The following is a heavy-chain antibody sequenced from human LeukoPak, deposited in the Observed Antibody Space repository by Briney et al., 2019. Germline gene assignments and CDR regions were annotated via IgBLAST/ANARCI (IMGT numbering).Heavy chain of an antibody. CDR1: GYTFTSYY. CDR2: ISAYNGNT. D-gene: IGHD3-22*01. Sequence: GASVKVSCKASGYTFTSYYMHWVRQAPGQGLEWMGWISAYNGNTNYAQKLQGRVTMTTDTSTSTAYMELRSLRSDDTAVYYCARDSNYYDSSGRRGFDCWGQGTLVTVSS. CDR3: ARDSNYYDSSGRRGFDC. J-gene: IGHJ4*02. V-gene: IGHV1-18*04.